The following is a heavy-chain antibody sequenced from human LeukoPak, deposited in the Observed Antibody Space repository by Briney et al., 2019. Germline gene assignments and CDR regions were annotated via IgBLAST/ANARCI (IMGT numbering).Heavy chain of an antibody. CDR3: ARAPVVVTYYFDY. Sequence: PGGSLRLSCAASGFTFSSYWMSWVRQAPGKGLEWVANIKQDGSEKYYVDSVKGRFTISRDNAKNSLYLQMNSLRAEDTAVYCCARAPVVVTYYFDYWGQGTLVTVSS. V-gene: IGHV3-7*01. D-gene: IGHD2-21*02. J-gene: IGHJ4*02. CDR1: GFTFSSYW. CDR2: IKQDGSEK.